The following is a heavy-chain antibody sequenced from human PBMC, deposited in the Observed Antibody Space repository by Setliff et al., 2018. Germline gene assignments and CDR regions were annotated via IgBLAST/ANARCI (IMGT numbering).Heavy chain of an antibody. Sequence: RLSCAASGFTFSDYYMSWIRQAPGKGLEWVSYITTSGSTIYYADSVKGRFTISRDNAKNSLYLQMNSLRAEDTAVYYCASHEPWLWNAFDIWGQGTMVTVSS. D-gene: IGHD6-19*01. CDR2: ITTSGSTI. CDR1: GFTFSDYY. J-gene: IGHJ3*02. CDR3: ASHEPWLWNAFDI. V-gene: IGHV3-11*04.